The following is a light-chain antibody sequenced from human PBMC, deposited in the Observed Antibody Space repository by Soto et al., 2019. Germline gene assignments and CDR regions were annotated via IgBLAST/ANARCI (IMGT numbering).Light chain of an antibody. CDR3: QQSYSNSRT. V-gene: IGKV1-39*01. Sequence: DIQMTQSPSSLPASVGDRVTITCRASQIISTYLNWYQQQPGKAPKLLIYAASSLQSGVQSRFSGSGSGTDFTLTMSNLQPEDFVTYYCQQSYSNSRTFGQGTKVEIK. CDR1: QIISTY. J-gene: IGKJ1*01. CDR2: AAS.